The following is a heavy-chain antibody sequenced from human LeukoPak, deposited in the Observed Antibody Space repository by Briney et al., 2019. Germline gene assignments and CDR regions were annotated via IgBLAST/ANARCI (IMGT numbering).Heavy chain of an antibody. CDR3: ARDRSSYYYDSSGHGYFGY. V-gene: IGHV4-30-4*01. Sequence: SETLSLTCTVSGGSISSGDYYWSWIRQPPGKGLEWIGYIYYSGSTYYNPSLKSRVTISVDTSKNQFSLKLSSVTAADTAVYYCARDRSSYYYDSSGHGYFGYWGQGTLVTVSS. CDR1: GGSISSGDYY. D-gene: IGHD3-22*01. J-gene: IGHJ4*02. CDR2: IYYSGST.